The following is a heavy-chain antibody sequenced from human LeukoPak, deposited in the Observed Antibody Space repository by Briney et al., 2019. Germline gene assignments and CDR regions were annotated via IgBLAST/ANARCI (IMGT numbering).Heavy chain of an antibody. V-gene: IGHV4-34*01. D-gene: IGHD1-26*01. CDR1: GGSFSGYY. CDR3: ARGRTRERNWFDP. CDR2: INHSGST. J-gene: IGHJ5*02. Sequence: PSETLSLTCAVYGGSFSGYYWSWIRQPPGKGLEWIGEINHSGSTNYNPSLKSRVTISVDTSKNQFSLKLSSVTAADTAVYYCARGRTRERNWFDPWGQGTLVTVSS.